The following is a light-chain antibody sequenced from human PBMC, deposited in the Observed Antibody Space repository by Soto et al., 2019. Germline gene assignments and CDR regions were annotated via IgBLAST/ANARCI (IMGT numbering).Light chain of an antibody. V-gene: IGKV3-20*01. CDR2: GAS. CDR1: QSVSSSY. CDR3: QQYGSSRT. Sequence: EIVLTQSPGTLSLSPGERATLSCRASQSVSSSYLAWYQQKPGQAPRLLIYGASSRAPGIPDRFSGSGSGTDFTLTISRLEPEDFAVYYCQQYGSSRTFGHGTKV. J-gene: IGKJ1*01.